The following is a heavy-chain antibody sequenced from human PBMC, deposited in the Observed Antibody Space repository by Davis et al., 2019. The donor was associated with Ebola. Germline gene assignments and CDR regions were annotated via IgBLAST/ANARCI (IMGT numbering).Heavy chain of an antibody. CDR1: GGSISSSSYY. V-gene: IGHV4-61*05. CDR2: IYYGGST. CDR3: ARHGARWLHPRFDY. Sequence: SETLSLTCTVSGGSISSSSYYWGWIRQPPGKGLEWIGYIYYGGSTNYNPSLKSRVTISVDTSKNQFSLKLSSVTAADTAVYYCARHGARWLHPRFDYWGQGTLVTVSS. J-gene: IGHJ4*02. D-gene: IGHD5-24*01.